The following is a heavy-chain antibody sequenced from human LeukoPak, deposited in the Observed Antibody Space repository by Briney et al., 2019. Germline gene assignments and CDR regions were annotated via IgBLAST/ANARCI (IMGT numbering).Heavy chain of an antibody. CDR3: ARSGGSSSLGY. Sequence: GGSLRLSCAASGFTFSSYWMHWVRQAPGKGLVWVSHINTDGSSTTYADSVEGRLTISRDNAKNTLYLQMNSLRAEDTAVYYCARSGGSSSLGYWGQGTLVTVSS. J-gene: IGHJ4*02. CDR1: GFTFSSYW. D-gene: IGHD6-6*01. V-gene: IGHV3-74*01. CDR2: INTDGSST.